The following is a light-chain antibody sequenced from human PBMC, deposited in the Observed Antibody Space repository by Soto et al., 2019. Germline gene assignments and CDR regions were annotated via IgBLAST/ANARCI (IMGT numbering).Light chain of an antibody. V-gene: IGKV3-20*01. Sequence: EIVLTQSPGTLSLSPGETASLSCRASQSVISDFLAWYQQTRGQPPRLLIYDASKRATGIPARFSGSGSGTAFTLTISRVEPEDSAVYYCQQTFPSPRTFGQGTRLEIK. CDR1: QSVISDF. CDR3: QQTFPSPRT. J-gene: IGKJ2*01. CDR2: DAS.